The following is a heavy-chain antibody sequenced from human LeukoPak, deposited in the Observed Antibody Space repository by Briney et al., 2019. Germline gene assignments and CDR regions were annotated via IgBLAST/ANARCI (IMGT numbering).Heavy chain of an antibody. CDR1: GYTFIGYF. V-gene: IGHV1-2*02. J-gene: IGHJ6*03. Sequence: ASVKVSCKASGYTFIGYFLHWVRQAPGQGLEWMGWINPNSGGTNYAQKFQGRVTMTRDTSISTAYMELSRLRSDDTAVYYCARDHEPMGAYYYYMDVWGKGTTVTISS. CDR3: ARDHEPMGAYYYYMDV. CDR2: INPNSGGT. D-gene: IGHD3-10*01.